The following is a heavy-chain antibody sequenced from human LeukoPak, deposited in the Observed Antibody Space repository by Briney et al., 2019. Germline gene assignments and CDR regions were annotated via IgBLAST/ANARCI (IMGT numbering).Heavy chain of an antibody. CDR2: IYYSGST. Sequence: SETLSLTCTVSGGSISSYYWSWIRQPPGKGLEWIGYIYYSGSTNYNPSLKSRVTISVDTSKNQFSLKLSSVTAADTAVYYCARTAGSGGYYPLDYWGQGTLVTVSS. V-gene: IGHV4-59*01. CDR3: ARTAGSGGYYPLDY. D-gene: IGHD3-10*01. CDR1: GGSISSYY. J-gene: IGHJ4*02.